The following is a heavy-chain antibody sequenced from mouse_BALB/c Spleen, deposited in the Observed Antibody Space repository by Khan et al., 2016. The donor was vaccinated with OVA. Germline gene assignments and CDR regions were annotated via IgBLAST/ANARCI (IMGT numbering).Heavy chain of an antibody. CDR2: IDPANGNT. V-gene: IGHV14-3*02. J-gene: IGHJ2*01. D-gene: IGHD1-1*01. CDR3: ATYYDGSSRYFDF. CDR1: GFNIKDTY. Sequence: VQLQQSGAELVKPGASVKLSCTLSGFNIKDTYMHWVKQRPEQGLEWIGRIDPANGNTNYDPKFQGKATITADTSSNTAYLKLSSLTSEDTAVYSCATYYDGSSRYFDFWGQGSTLTVSS.